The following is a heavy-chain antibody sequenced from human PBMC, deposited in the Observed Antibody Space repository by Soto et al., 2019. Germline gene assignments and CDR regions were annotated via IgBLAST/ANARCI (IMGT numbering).Heavy chain of an antibody. D-gene: IGHD7-27*01. V-gene: IGHV6-1*01. J-gene: IGHJ6*02. CDR2: TYYRSKWYN. Sequence: SQSLSLTSAISGDSVSSNSATCNLIRQSPSRGLEWLGRTYYRSKWYNDYAVSVKSRITINPDTSKNQFSLQLNSLTPEDTAVYYCARGGTGGMDVWGQGTTVTVSS. CDR1: GDSVSSNSAT. CDR3: ARGGTGGMDV.